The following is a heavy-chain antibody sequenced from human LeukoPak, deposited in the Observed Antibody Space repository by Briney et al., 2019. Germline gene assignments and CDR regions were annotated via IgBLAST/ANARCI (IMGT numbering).Heavy chain of an antibody. J-gene: IGHJ6*03. CDR2: IYHSGST. CDR1: GYSISSGYY. Sequence: SETLSLTCTVSGYSISSGYYWGWIRQPPGKGLEWIGSIYHSGSTYYNPSLKSRVTISVDTSKNQFSLKLSSVTAADTAVYYCARAQSRLRYMDVWGKGTTVTVSS. D-gene: IGHD3-3*01. V-gene: IGHV4-38-2*02. CDR3: ARAQSRLRYMDV.